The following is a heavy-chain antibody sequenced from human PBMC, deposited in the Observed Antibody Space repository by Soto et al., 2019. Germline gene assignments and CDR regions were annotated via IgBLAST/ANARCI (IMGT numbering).Heavy chain of an antibody. D-gene: IGHD6-6*01. V-gene: IGHV1-18*01. Sequence: QVQLVQSGAEVKKPGASVKVACKASGYTFTSYGISWVRQASGQGLEWMGWISAYNGNTDSAQKLQGRVTMTTDTSTSTADRELMSLSSDDTAVYYFASGLYSSSPGADYWCQGTLVTVSS. CDR1: GYTFTSYG. CDR3: ASGLYSSSPGADY. J-gene: IGHJ4*02. CDR2: ISAYNGNT.